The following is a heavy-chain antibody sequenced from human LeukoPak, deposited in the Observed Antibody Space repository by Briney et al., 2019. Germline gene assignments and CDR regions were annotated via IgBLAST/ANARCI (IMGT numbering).Heavy chain of an antibody. D-gene: IGHD3-22*01. J-gene: IGHJ4*02. V-gene: IGHV1-18*01. CDR1: GYTFTSYG. CDR2: ISAYNGNT. CDR3: ARVRGRYYDSSGYYPFDY. Sequence: ASVKVSCKASGYTFTSYGISWVRQAPGQGLEWMGWISAYNGNTNYAQKLQGRVTMTTDTSTSTAYMELRSLRSDDTAVYYCARVRGRYYDSSGYYPFDYWGQGTLVTVSS.